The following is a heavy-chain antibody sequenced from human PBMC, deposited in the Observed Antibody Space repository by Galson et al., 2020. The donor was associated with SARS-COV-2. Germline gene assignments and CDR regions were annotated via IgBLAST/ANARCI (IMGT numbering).Heavy chain of an antibody. J-gene: IGHJ6*02. CDR2: FDPEDGET. CDR1: GYTLTELS. Sequence: ASVKVSCKVSGYTLTELSMHWVRQAPGKGLEWMGGFDPEDGETIYAQKFQGRVTMTEDTSTDTAYMELSSLRSEDTAVYYCATSLRGLVNGYYYGMDVWGQGTTVTVSS. D-gene: IGHD6-6*01. CDR3: ATSLRGLVNGYYYGMDV. V-gene: IGHV1-24*01.